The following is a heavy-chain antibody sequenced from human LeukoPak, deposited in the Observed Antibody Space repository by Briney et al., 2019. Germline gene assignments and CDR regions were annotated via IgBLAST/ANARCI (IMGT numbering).Heavy chain of an antibody. J-gene: IGHJ4*02. CDR2: IYYSGST. D-gene: IGHD2/OR15-2a*01. V-gene: IGHV4-59*08. CDR1: GASISSYY. CDR3: AGHHPRNTVDF. Sequence: SETLSLTCTVSGASISSYYWSWIRQPPGKGLEWIGYIYYSGSTNYNPSLKSRVSISVDTSKNQFSLRVSSVTAADTAVYYCAGHHPRNTVDFWGQGTLVTVSS.